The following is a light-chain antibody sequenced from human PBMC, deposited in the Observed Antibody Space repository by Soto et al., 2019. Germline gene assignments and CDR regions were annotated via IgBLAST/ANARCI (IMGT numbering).Light chain of an antibody. CDR2: SNN. J-gene: IGLJ1*01. CDR3: QSYDSSLSGSYV. V-gene: IGLV1-40*01. CDR1: SSNIGAGYD. Sequence: QSVLTQPPSVSGAPGQRVTISCTESSSNIGAGYDVHWYQRLPGTAPKVLIYSNNNRPSGVPDRFSGSKSGTSASLAITGLQAEDEADYYCQSYDSSLSGSYVFGTGTKVTVL.